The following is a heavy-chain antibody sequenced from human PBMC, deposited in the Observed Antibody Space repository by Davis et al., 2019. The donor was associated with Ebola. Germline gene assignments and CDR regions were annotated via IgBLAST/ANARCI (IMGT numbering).Heavy chain of an antibody. CDR1: DDSISPFC. D-gene: IGHD2-2*01. CDR3: ARSSSTNSLYFDS. CDR2: ISYSGRT. Sequence: PSETLSLTCTVSDDSISPFCWSWIRQPPGKGLEWIGYISYSGRTNYNPSLKSRVTISIDTSMKQFSLKLTSVTAADTAVYYCARSSSTNSLYFDSWGRGTLVTVSS. J-gene: IGHJ4*02. V-gene: IGHV4-59*01.